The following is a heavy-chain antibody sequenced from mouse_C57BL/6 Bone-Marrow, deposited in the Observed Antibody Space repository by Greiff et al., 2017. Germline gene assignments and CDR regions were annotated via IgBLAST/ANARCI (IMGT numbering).Heavy chain of an antibody. V-gene: IGHV5-16*01. Sequence: EVHLVESEGGLVQPGSSMKLSCTASGYTFSDYYMAWVRQVPEKGLEWVANIIYYGSSTYYLHSLKSRFIIPRDNAKNILYMQMSRLKAEDTATYYGARDREEYAMDYWGQGTSVTVSS. D-gene: IGHD3-1*01. CDR2: IIYYGSST. CDR1: GYTFSDYY. J-gene: IGHJ4*01. CDR3: ARDREEYAMDY.